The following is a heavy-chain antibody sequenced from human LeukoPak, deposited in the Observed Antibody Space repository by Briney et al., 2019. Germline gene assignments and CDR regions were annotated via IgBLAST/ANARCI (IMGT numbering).Heavy chain of an antibody. J-gene: IGHJ3*02. V-gene: IGHV3-66*01. CDR2: IYSGGST. D-gene: IGHD6-19*01. Sequence: PGGSLRLSCAASGFTVSSNYMSWVRQAPGKGLEWVSVIYSGGSTYYADSVKGRFTISRDNSKNTLYLQMNSLRAEDTAVYYCAREADYSSGLDAFDIWGQGTMVTVSS. CDR3: AREADYSSGLDAFDI. CDR1: GFTVSSNY.